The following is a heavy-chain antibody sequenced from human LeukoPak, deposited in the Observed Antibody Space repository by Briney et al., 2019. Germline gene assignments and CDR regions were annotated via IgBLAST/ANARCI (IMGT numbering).Heavy chain of an antibody. CDR1: GGSFSGYY. CDR3: ARGRQKAY. V-gene: IGHV4-34*01. CDR2: INHSGST. J-gene: IGHJ4*02. Sequence: PSETLSLTCAVYGGSFSGYYWSWIRQPPGKGLEWIGEINHSGSTNYNPPLKSRVTISVDTTKNQFSLKLSSVTAADTAVYYCARGRQKAYWGQGTLVTVSS.